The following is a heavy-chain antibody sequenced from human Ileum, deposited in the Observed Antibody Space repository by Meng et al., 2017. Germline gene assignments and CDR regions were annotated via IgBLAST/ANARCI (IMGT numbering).Heavy chain of an antibody. CDR1: GGSISSGGFF. Sequence: QVQLQESGPGLVRPSQTLSLTCTVSGGSISSGGFFWSWIRQHPGKGLEWIVSVYYNGNTYYNPSLKSRVTISVDTSKNQFSLRLTSVTAADTAMYYCARDHLRQLDFWGQGTLVTVSS. CDR2: VYYNGNT. V-gene: IGHV4-31*03. CDR3: ARDHLRQLDF. J-gene: IGHJ4*02. D-gene: IGHD5-12*01.